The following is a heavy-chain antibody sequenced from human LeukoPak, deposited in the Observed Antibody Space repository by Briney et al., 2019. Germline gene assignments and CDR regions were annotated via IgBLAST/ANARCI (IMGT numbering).Heavy chain of an antibody. Sequence: GAPVKVSCKASGYTFTSYYMHWVRQAPGQGLEWMGIIIPSGGSTSYAQKFQGRVTMTRDTSTSTVYMELSSLRSEDTAVYYCARRYYDFWNGYYAYYFDYWGQGTLVTVSS. CDR2: IIPSGGST. J-gene: IGHJ4*02. CDR3: ARRYYDFWNGYYAYYFDY. D-gene: IGHD3-3*01. V-gene: IGHV1-46*01. CDR1: GYTFTSYY.